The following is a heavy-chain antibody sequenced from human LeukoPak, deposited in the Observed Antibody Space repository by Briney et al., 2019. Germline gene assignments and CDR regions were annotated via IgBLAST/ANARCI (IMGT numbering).Heavy chain of an antibody. V-gene: IGHV3-30*18. CDR2: ISPEGGYT. CDR3: AKKDRSGWYSSFDY. CDR1: GFTFSSYG. Sequence: PGRSLRLACAASGFTFSSYGIHWVRQAPGRGLEWVAVISPEGGYTYYADSVKGRFSISRDNSRNTLYLQMNSLRAEDTAVYYCAKKDRSGWYSSFDYWGQGTLVTVSS. D-gene: IGHD6-19*01. J-gene: IGHJ4*02.